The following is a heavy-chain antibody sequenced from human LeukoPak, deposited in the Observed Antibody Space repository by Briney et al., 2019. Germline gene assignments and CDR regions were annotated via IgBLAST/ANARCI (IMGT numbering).Heavy chain of an antibody. CDR3: ARYSGSSDAFDI. D-gene: IGHD1-26*01. Sequence: ASVKVSCKASGYTFTSYYMHWVRQAPGQGLEWMGIINPSGGSTSYAQKFQGRVTMARDTSTSTVYMELSSLRPEDTAVYYCARYSGSSDAFDIWGQGTMVTVSS. CDR2: INPSGGST. CDR1: GYTFTSYY. J-gene: IGHJ3*02. V-gene: IGHV1-46*03.